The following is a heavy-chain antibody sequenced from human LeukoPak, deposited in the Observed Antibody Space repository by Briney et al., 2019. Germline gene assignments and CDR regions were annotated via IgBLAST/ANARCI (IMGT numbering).Heavy chain of an antibody. V-gene: IGHV2-70*11. Sequence: RASGPTLVNPTQTLTLTCTFSGFSLSTSGMSVSWIRQPPGKALEWLARIDWDDDKYYNTSLKTRLTISKDTSKNQVVLTMTNMDPVDTATYYCARIREFYTERYFDLWGRGTLVTVSS. CDR1: GFSLSTSGMS. J-gene: IGHJ2*01. D-gene: IGHD3-10*01. CDR3: ARIREFYTERYFDL. CDR2: IDWDDDK.